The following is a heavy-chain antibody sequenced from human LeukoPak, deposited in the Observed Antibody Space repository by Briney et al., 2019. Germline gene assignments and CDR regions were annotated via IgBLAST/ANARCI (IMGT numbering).Heavy chain of an antibody. Sequence: SETLSLTCTVSGGSISGYYWSWVRQPPGKGLEWIGYIYYSGSTNYNPSLKSRVTISVDTSKNQFFLKLSSVTAADTAVYYCARATVTQDHDAFDIWGQGTMVTVSS. V-gene: IGHV4-59*01. CDR3: ARATVTQDHDAFDI. D-gene: IGHD4-17*01. CDR2: IYYSGST. J-gene: IGHJ3*02. CDR1: GGSISGYY.